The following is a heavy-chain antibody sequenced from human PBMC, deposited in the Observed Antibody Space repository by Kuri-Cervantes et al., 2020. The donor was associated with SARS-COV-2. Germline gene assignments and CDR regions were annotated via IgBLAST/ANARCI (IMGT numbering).Heavy chain of an antibody. CDR1: GFTFSSYE. V-gene: IGHV3-48*03. CDR2: ISSSGSTI. J-gene: IGHJ4*02. CDR3: ARYCSSTSCHRRPGVFDY. D-gene: IGHD2-2*01. Sequence: GESLKISCAASGFTFSSYEMNWVRQAPGKGLEWVSYISSSGSTIYYADSVKGRFTISRDNAKNSLCLQMNSLRAEDTAVYYCARYCSSTSCHRRPGVFDYWGQGTLVTVSS.